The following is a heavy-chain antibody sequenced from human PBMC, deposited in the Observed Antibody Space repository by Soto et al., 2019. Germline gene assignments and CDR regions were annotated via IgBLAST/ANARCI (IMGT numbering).Heavy chain of an antibody. J-gene: IGHJ3*02. Sequence: QVQMVESGGGVVQPGRSLRLSCAASGFTFRAYALHWVRQTPGKGLEWMAVISYDEVTKYYADSVKGRFTISRDNSKNTLYLQMNNLGTEDTAVYYCARELSYYDSSGNVFDIWGQGTKVTVSS. CDR3: ARELSYYDSSGNVFDI. D-gene: IGHD3-22*01. CDR1: GFTFRAYA. V-gene: IGHV3-30-3*01. CDR2: ISYDEVTK.